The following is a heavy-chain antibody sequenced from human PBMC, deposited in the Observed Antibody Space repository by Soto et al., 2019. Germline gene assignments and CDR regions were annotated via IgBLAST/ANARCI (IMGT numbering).Heavy chain of an antibody. Sequence: QVQLVQSGAEVKKPGASVKVSCKASGYTFTSYDINWVRQATGQGLEWMGWMNPNSGNTGYAQKFQGRVTMTSNTSISTAYMELSSLRSEDTAVYYCATFGGVIVDYYYGMDFWGQGTTVTVSS. V-gene: IGHV1-8*01. CDR1: GYTFTSYD. CDR2: MNPNSGNT. D-gene: IGHD3-16*02. CDR3: ATFGGVIVDYYYGMDF. J-gene: IGHJ6*02.